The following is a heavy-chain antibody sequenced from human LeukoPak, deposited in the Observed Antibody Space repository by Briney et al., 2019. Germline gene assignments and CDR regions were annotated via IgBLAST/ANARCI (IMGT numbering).Heavy chain of an antibody. Sequence: PSETLSLTCTVSGYSISSGYYWGWIRQPPGKGLEWIGEINHSGSTNYNPSLKSRVTISVDTSKNQFSLKLSSVTAADTAVYYCARGSRNDFWSGYYYFDYWGQGTLVTVSS. CDR2: INHSGST. J-gene: IGHJ4*02. CDR3: ARGSRNDFWSGYYYFDY. D-gene: IGHD3-3*01. V-gene: IGHV4-38-2*02. CDR1: GYSISSGYY.